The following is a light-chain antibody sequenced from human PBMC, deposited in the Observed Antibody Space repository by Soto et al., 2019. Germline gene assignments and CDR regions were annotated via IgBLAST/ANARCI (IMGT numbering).Light chain of an antibody. V-gene: IGKV3-15*01. CDR3: QQYNNWPRA. CDR1: QSVSSN. Sequence: EIVMTQSPATLSLSPREIATLSCRASQSVSSNLAWYQQKPGQAPRLLIYGASTRATGIPARFSGSGSGTEFTLTISSLQSEDFAVYYCQQYNNWPRAFGQGTKVDIK. CDR2: GAS. J-gene: IGKJ1*01.